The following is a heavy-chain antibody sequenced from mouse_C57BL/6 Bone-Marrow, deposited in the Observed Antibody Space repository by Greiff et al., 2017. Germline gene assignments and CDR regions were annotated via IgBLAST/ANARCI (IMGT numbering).Heavy chain of an antibody. CDR2: IDPENGDT. Sequence: EVQLQQSGAELVRPGASVKLSCTASGFNIKDDYMHLVKQRPEQGLEWIGWIDPENGDTEYASKFQGKATITADTSSNTAYLQLSSLTSEDTAVYYCTQGRITTVVATSEYFDYWGQGTTLTVSS. CDR1: GFNIKDDY. CDR3: TQGRITTVVATSEYFDY. V-gene: IGHV14-4*01. J-gene: IGHJ2*01. D-gene: IGHD1-1*01.